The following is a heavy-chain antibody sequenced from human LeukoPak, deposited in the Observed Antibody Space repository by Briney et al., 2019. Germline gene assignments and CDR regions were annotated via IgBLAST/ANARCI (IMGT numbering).Heavy chain of an antibody. CDR3: ALSRYSSSDPFDY. J-gene: IGHJ4*02. D-gene: IGHD6-13*01. CDR1: GYTFTDYY. Sequence: ASVKVSCKVSGYTFTDYYMQWVQQAPGKGLEWMGLVDPEDGETIYAEKFQGRVTITADTSTDTAYMELSSLRSEDTAVYYCALSRYSSSDPFDYWGQGTLVTVSS. CDR2: VDPEDGET. V-gene: IGHV1-69-2*01.